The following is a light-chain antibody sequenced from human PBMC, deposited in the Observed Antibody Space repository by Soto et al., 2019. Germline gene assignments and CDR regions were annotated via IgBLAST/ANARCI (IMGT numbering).Light chain of an antibody. CDR3: AAWDDSLNAVI. V-gene: IGLV1-44*01. CDR2: SDN. CDR1: NSNIGSNI. Sequence: QSVLTQPPSASGTPGQRVTISCSGSNSNIGSNIVNWYQHLPGTAPKLLIYSDNQRPSGVPDRFSGSKSGTSASLAISGLQSEDEADYYCAAWDDSLNAVIFGGGTKVTVL. J-gene: IGLJ2*01.